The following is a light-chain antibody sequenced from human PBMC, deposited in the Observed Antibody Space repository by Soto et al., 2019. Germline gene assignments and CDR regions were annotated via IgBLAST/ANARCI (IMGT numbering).Light chain of an antibody. CDR1: SSDVGGYNY. J-gene: IGLJ2*01. Sequence: QSSLTQPASVSGSPGQSITISCTGTSSDVGGYNYVSWYQQHPGKAPKLMIYEVSNRPSGVSNRFSGSKSGNTASLTISGLQAEDEADYYCSSYTSSSTPHVVFGGGTKVTVL. CDR2: EVS. V-gene: IGLV2-14*01. CDR3: SSYTSSSTPHVV.